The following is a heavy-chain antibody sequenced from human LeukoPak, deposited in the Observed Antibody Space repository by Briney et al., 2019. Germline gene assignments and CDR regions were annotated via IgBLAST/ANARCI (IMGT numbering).Heavy chain of an antibody. J-gene: IGHJ4*02. V-gene: IGHV3-23*01. Sequence: GGSLRLSCAASKFTFSNYAVSWVGQSPGEGLEWGSGISGTSGTTYYADSVKGRFAISRDNSKDSLYLQMNSLRGEDTADYYCAKESDAIAAAGTLDSWGQGTLVTVSS. CDR2: ISGTSGTT. D-gene: IGHD6-13*01. CDR1: KFTFSNYA. CDR3: AKESDAIAAAGTLDS.